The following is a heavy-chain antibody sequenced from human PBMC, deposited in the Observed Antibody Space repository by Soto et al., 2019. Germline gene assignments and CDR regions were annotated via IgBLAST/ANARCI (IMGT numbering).Heavy chain of an antibody. CDR1: AGAIGSHY. D-gene: IGHD3-3*01. Sequence: PSETLSLTCTISAGAIGSHYWTWIRPPAGKGLEWIGRIYSSGSTQYNPSLQSRVTMSLDTSKNQFSLCLESVTAADTAVYYCARGQRFSDWFDPWGQGTLVTVSS. CDR2: IYSSGST. CDR3: ARGQRFSDWFDP. V-gene: IGHV4-4*07. J-gene: IGHJ5*02.